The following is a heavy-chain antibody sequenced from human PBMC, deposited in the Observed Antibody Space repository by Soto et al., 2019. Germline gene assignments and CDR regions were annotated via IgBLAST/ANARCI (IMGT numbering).Heavy chain of an antibody. CDR3: AIGPRMWLAGGGY. Sequence: PSETLSLTCAVYGGSFIGYYCSFSRQPPGKWLEWLGEINHSGITDYNPSLKSRITISIDTSKKQFSLKLNSVTAADTAVYYCAIGPRMWLAGGGYWGQGTQVTVSS. J-gene: IGHJ4*02. D-gene: IGHD6-19*01. CDR2: INHSGIT. V-gene: IGHV4-34*01. CDR1: GGSFIGYY.